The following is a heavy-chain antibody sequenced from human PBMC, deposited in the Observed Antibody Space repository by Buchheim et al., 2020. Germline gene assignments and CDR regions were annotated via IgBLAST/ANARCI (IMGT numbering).Heavy chain of an antibody. J-gene: IGHJ4*02. CDR3: ARKIEAAGPSFDY. CDR1: GLTFGSLW. Sequence: EVQLVESGGGLVQPGGSLRLSCAASGLTFGSLWMNWVRQAPGKGLEWVAIIKQDGSEEFYVDSVKGRFTISRDNAKNSVYLQMNSLGAEDTALYYCARKIEAAGPSFDYWGRGTL. V-gene: IGHV3-7*01. D-gene: IGHD6-13*01. CDR2: IKQDGSEE.